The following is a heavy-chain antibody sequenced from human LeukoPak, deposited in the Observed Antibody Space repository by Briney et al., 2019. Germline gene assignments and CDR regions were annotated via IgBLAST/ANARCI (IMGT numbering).Heavy chain of an antibody. CDR3: ARDRKPIVVVPAAKYNWFDP. Sequence: ASVKVSCTASGYTFTSYAMNWVRQAPGQGLEWMGWINTNTGNPTYAQGFTGRFVFSLDTSVSTAYLQISSLKAEDTAVYYCARDRKPIVVVPAAKYNWFDPWGQGTLVTVSS. CDR2: INTNTGNP. V-gene: IGHV7-4-1*02. J-gene: IGHJ5*02. CDR1: GYTFTSYA. D-gene: IGHD2-2*01.